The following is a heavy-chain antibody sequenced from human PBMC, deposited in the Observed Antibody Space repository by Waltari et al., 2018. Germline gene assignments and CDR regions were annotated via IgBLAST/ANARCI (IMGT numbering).Heavy chain of an antibody. CDR1: GGSISSYY. Sequence: QVQLQESGPGLVKPSETLSLTCTVSGGSISSYYWSWIRQPPGKGLEWIGYIYYSGSTNYNPPLNSRVTISVDTSKNQFSLKLSSVTAADTAVYYCAREHYYDFWSGYSAGGSWFDPWGQGTLVTVSS. V-gene: IGHV4-59*01. CDR3: AREHYYDFWSGYSAGGSWFDP. D-gene: IGHD3-3*01. J-gene: IGHJ5*02. CDR2: IYYSGST.